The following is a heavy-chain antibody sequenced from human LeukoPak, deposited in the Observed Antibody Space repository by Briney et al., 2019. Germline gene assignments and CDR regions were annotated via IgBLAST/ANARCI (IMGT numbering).Heavy chain of an antibody. V-gene: IGHV3-48*01. CDR1: GFSFSRYN. Sequence: GGSLRLSCAASGFSFSRYNMSWVRQAPGKGLEWVAYISGSSSSIYYADSVKGRFTSSRDNAKNSLYLQMNSLRAEDTAVYYCATAGTPDYWGQGTLVTVSS. J-gene: IGHJ4*02. CDR2: ISGSSSSI. CDR3: ATAGTPDY. D-gene: IGHD6-13*01.